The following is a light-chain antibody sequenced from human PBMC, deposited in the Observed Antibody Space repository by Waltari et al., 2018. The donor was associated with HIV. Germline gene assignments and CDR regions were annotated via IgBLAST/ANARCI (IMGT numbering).Light chain of an antibody. Sequence: QSVLSQPPSAPGTPGQRVTISCSGGLSNIGSNYVYWYQQFSGMAPKLVIFRNDQRPPKVHYRFTGSKSGTSASLIITGLQSEDESDYYCAVWDDKLGAWLFGGGTRVTV. V-gene: IGLV1-47*01. CDR2: RND. CDR3: AVWDDKLGAWL. CDR1: LSNIGSNY. J-gene: IGLJ3*02.